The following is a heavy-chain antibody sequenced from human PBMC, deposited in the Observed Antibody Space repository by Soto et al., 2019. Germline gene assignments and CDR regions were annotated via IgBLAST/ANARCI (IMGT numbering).Heavy chain of an antibody. CDR2: ISAYNGNT. CDR1: GYTFTSYG. Sequence: ASVKVSCKASGYTFTSYGISWVRQAPGQGLEWMGWISAYNGNTNYAQKLQGRVTMTTDTSTSTAYMELRSLRSDDTAVYYCARVLQMTGWTGWFDTWGQGTLVTVSS. D-gene: IGHD3-3*01. V-gene: IGHV1-18*04. CDR3: ARVLQMTGWTGWFDT. J-gene: IGHJ5*02.